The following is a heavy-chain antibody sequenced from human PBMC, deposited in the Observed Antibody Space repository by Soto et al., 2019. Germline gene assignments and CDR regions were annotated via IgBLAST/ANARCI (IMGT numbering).Heavy chain of an antibody. CDR1: GFTVSLNY. CDR2: IYTGGST. V-gene: IGHV3-66*01. D-gene: IGHD6-13*01. Sequence: GGSLRLSCAASGFTVSLNYMSWVRQAPGKGLEWVSVIYTGGSTYYADSVKGRFTISRDNSKNTLYLQMNSLRAEDTAVHYCAGGSNWHDAFDIWGQGTMVTVSS. CDR3: AGGSNWHDAFDI. J-gene: IGHJ3*02.